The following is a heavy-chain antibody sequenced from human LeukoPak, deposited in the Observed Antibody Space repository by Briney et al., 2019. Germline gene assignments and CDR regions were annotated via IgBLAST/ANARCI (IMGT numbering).Heavy chain of an antibody. CDR2: FDPEDGET. J-gene: IGHJ4*02. Sequence: ASVKVSCKVSGYTLTELSMHWVRQAPGKGLEWMGGFDPEDGETIYAQKFQGRVTMTEDTSTDTAYMELSSLRSEDTAVYYCATVSWASGPGALDYWGQGTLVTVSS. CDR3: ATVSWASGPGALDY. V-gene: IGHV1-24*01. D-gene: IGHD5-12*01. CDR1: GYTLTELS.